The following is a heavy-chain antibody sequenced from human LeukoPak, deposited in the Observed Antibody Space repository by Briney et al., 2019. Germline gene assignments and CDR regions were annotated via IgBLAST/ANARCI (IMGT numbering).Heavy chain of an antibody. D-gene: IGHD3-3*01. CDR1: GYTFTSYD. CDR3: ARSPPYYDFWSGYIYYYYYGMDV. CDR2: MNPNSGNT. Sequence: ASVKVSCKASGYTFTSYDINWVRQATGQGLEWMGWMNPNSGNTGYAQKFQGRVTMTRNTSVSTAYMELSSLRSEDTAVYYCARSPPYYDFWSGYIYYYYYGMDVWGQGTTVTVSS. V-gene: IGHV1-8*01. J-gene: IGHJ6*02.